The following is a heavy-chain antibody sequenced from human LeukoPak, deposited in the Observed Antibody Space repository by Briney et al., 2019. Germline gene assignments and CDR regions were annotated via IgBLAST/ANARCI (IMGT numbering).Heavy chain of an antibody. CDR1: GGTFSSYA. CDR2: IIPIFGTA. D-gene: IGHD5-18*01. J-gene: IGHJ4*02. V-gene: IGHV1-69*13. CDR3: ARAGRGYSYGYWLDY. Sequence: GASVKVSCKASGGTFSSYAISWVRQAPGQGLEWMGGIIPIFGTANYAQKFQGRVTITADESTSTAYMELSSLRSEDTAVYYCARAGRGYSYGYWLDYWGQGTLVTVSS.